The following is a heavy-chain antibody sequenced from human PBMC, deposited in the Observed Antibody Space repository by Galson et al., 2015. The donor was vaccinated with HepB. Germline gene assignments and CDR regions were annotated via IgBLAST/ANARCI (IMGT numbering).Heavy chain of an antibody. J-gene: IGHJ3*02. CDR1: GGTFSSYA. CDR3: ARAGGLLRIGVAFDI. V-gene: IGHV1-69*13. D-gene: IGHD3-10*01. Sequence: SVKVSCKASGGTFSSYAISWVRQTPGQGLEWMGGIIPIFGRANYAQKFQGRVTITADESTSTAYMELRSLRSEDTAVYYCARAGGLLRIGVAFDIWGQGTMVTVSS. CDR2: IIPIFGRA.